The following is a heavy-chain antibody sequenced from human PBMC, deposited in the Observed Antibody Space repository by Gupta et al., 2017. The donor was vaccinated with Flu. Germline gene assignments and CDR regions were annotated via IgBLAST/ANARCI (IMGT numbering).Heavy chain of an antibody. CDR1: GGSSRVDNNN. V-gene: IGHV4-39*01. D-gene: IGHD3-10*01. CDR2: KSFSGRT. Sequence: QLQLQESGPGLVRPSEILSLICNVPGGSSRVDNNNWLWFRQPPGQGLECLGAKSFSGRTYYNPALESRLTISVDASKNQFSLKVMSVTAADTAVYYCARPRYYGSGQYGMDVWGQGITVTVSS. J-gene: IGHJ6*02. CDR3: ARPRYYGSGQYGMDV.